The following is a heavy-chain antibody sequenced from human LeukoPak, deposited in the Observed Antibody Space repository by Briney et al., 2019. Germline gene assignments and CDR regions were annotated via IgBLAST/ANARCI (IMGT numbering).Heavy chain of an antibody. D-gene: IGHD2-21*02. CDR2: ISAYNGNT. Sequence: ASVKVSCTASGYTFTSYGISWVRQAPGQGLEWMGWISAYNGNTNYAQKLQGRVTMTTDTSTSTAYMELRSLRSDDTAVYYCARDRPDCGGDCYILRLDYYYGMDVWGQGTTVTVSS. J-gene: IGHJ6*02. CDR3: ARDRPDCGGDCYILRLDYYYGMDV. V-gene: IGHV1-18*01. CDR1: GYTFTSYG.